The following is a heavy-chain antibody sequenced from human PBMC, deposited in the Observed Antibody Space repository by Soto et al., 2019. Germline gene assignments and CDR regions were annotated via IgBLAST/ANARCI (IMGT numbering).Heavy chain of an antibody. D-gene: IGHD1-1*01. J-gene: IGHJ4*02. CDR1: WLTFSSYG. CDR3: AKDRPRRTSGYFFDY. Sequence: PAWSLRLSCTPSWLTFSSYGMHWVLKIPFKGLEWLAAISYDGNKKSIADSVKGRFTISRDNSENALYLQMNSLRAEDTALYYCAKDRPRRTSGYFFDYWGQGTPVTVSS. V-gene: IGHV3-30*18. CDR2: ISYDGNKK.